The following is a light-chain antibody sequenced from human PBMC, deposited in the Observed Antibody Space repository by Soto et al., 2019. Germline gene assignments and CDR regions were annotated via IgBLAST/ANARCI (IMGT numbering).Light chain of an antibody. Sequence: QSVLTQPPSVSAAPGQNVTISCSGNSSNIGNNFVSWYQHLPGTAPKLLIYDNDKRPSVIPDRFSGFKSGTSATLGITGLPAGDEADYYCATWDSSMRAGVFGGGTKVTVL. CDR3: ATWDSSMRAGV. CDR2: DND. CDR1: SSNIGNNF. V-gene: IGLV1-51*01. J-gene: IGLJ3*02.